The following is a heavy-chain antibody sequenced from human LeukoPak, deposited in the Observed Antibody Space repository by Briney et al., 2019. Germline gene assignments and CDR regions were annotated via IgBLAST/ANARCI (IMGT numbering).Heavy chain of an antibody. D-gene: IGHD3-16*01. V-gene: IGHV4-59*01. J-gene: IGHJ5*02. CDR2: IYHSGST. CDR3: AREVGLGMYNWFDP. Sequence: PSETLSLTCTVSGGSISNYYWYWIRQPPGKGLECIGYIYHSGSTNYNPSLKSRVTISVDTSKNQFSLKLRSVTAADPAVYYCAREVGLGMYNWFDPWGQGTLVTVSS. CDR1: GGSISNYY.